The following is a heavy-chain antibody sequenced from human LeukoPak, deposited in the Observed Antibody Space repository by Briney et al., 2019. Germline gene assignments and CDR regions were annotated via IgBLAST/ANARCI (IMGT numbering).Heavy chain of an antibody. D-gene: IGHD6-13*01. Sequence: PSETLSLTCTVSGYSISSGYYWGWIRQPPGKGLEWIGSIYHSGSTYYNPSLKSRVTISVDTSKNQFSLKLSSVTAADTAVYYCARRGFSTSWYEVVYYFDPWGQGTLVTVSS. CDR3: ARRGFSTSWYEVVYYFDP. J-gene: IGHJ5*02. CDR2: IYHSGST. CDR1: GYSISSGYY. V-gene: IGHV4-38-2*02.